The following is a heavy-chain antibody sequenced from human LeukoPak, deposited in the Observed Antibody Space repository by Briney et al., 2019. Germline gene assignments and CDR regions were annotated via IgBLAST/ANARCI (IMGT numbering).Heavy chain of an antibody. Sequence: PGGSLRLSCAASGFTFSTYGMHWVRQAPGKGLEWVSFIRYVGINKYYADSVKGRFTISRDNSKNTLYLQMNSLRAEDTAVYYCARDRGYSGSYHRLDYWGQGTLVTVSS. CDR2: IRYVGINK. CDR1: GFTFSTYG. J-gene: IGHJ4*02. V-gene: IGHV3-30*02. CDR3: ARDRGYSGSYHRLDY. D-gene: IGHD1-26*01.